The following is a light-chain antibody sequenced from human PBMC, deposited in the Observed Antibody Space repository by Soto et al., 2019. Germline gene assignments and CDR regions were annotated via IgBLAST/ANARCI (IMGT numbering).Light chain of an antibody. CDR3: SSYTTSYCYV. CDR1: GLDIGAYDY. V-gene: IGLV2-14*01. Sequence: QSVLAQPASVSGSPGQSITISCTGSGLDIGAYDYVSWYQQHPGKAPKLIIYGVKNRPSGVSNRFSASKSAFTASLTISGLQAEDEADYYCSSYTTSYCYVFGPGTKVTVL. J-gene: IGLJ1*01. CDR2: GVK.